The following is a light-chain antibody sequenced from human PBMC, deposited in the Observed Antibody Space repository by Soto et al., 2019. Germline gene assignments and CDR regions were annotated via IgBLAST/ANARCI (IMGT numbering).Light chain of an antibody. V-gene: IGKV1-5*03. CDR3: QQQLSTTRIT. Sequence: IQISQSASTLPASVGDRVTIACPSSQSIISWVAWYQQKPGKGPKLLIYKASHLESGVPSRFSGSGCGTDFTLTISSRQAEDEAVYYCQQQLSTTRITFGQGTRLEI. J-gene: IGKJ5*01. CDR1: QSIISW. CDR2: KAS.